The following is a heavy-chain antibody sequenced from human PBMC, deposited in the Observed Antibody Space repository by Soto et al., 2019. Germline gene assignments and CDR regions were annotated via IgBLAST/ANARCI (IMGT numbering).Heavy chain of an antibody. CDR2: FNPILSFS. CDR1: GDTFNFYT. Sequence: SVKVSCKASGDTFNFYTINWVRQAPGLGLEWMGRFNPILSFSNSALKFQGRVTLTADKSTSTAYMVLSSLGSEDTAIYYCATSFGSGSRAFDYWGQGALVTVSS. D-gene: IGHD3-10*01. J-gene: IGHJ4*02. CDR3: ATSFGSGSRAFDY. V-gene: IGHV1-69*02.